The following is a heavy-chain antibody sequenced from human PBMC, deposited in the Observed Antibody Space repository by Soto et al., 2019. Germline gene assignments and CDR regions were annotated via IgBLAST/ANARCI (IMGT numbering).Heavy chain of an antibody. V-gene: IGHV1-2*02. J-gene: IGHJ4*02. CDR1: GYTFTGYY. CDR3: ARDGYFDWLGTKALDY. CDR2: INPNSGGT. D-gene: IGHD3-9*01. Sequence: ASVKVSCKASGYTFTGYYMHWVRQAPGQGLEWMGWINPNSGGTNYAQKFQGRVTMTRETSISTAYMELSRLRSDDTAVYYCARDGYFDWLGTKALDYWGQGTLVTVSS.